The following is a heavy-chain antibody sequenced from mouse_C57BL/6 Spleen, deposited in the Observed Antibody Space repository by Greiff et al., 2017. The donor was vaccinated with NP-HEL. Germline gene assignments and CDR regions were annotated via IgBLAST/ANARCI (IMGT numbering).Heavy chain of an antibody. CDR3: TTSFFAY. V-gene: IGHV14-4*01. Sequence: EVQLQQSGAELVRPGASVKLSCTASGFNIKDDYMHWVKQRPEQGLEWIGWIDPENGDTEYASKFQGKATISADTSSNTAYLQLSSLTSEDTAVYYCTTSFFAYWGQGTLVTVSA. CDR1: GFNIKDDY. CDR2: IDPENGDT. J-gene: IGHJ3*01.